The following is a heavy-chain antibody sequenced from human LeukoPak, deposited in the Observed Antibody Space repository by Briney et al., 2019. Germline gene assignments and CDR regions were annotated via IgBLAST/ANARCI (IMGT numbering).Heavy chain of an antibody. Sequence: GGSLRLSCAASGFTFSSYEMNWVRQTPGKGLEWVSYIVSGGGTRYYADSVKGRFTISRDNAKNSLYLQMNSLGAEDTAVYYCARGKGYCSSTSCYARNYGMDVWGQGTTVTVS. CDR3: ARGKGYCSSTSCYARNYGMDV. D-gene: IGHD2-2*01. CDR1: GFTFSSYE. CDR2: IVSGGGTR. V-gene: IGHV3-48*03. J-gene: IGHJ6*02.